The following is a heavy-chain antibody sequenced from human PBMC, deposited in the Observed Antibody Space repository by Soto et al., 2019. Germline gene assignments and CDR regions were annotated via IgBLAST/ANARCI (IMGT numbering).Heavy chain of an antibody. J-gene: IGHJ4*02. V-gene: IGHV1-69*13. CDR1: GGTFSSYA. D-gene: IGHD2-21*02. Sequence: GASVKVSCKASGGTFSSYAISWVRQAPGQGLEWMGGIIPIFGTANYAQKFQGRVTITADESTSTAYMELSSLRSEDTAVYYCARDSAYCGGDRYLDYWGQGILVTVSS. CDR2: IIPIFGTA. CDR3: ARDSAYCGGDRYLDY.